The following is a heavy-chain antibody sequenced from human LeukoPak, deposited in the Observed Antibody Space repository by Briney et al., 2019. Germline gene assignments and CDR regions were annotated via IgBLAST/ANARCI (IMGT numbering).Heavy chain of an antibody. Sequence: ASVKVSCKASGYTFTTYDISWVRQAPGQGLEWMGWISPYNGNTNYAQKLQGRVTMTTDTSTTTAYMELRSLTSDDTALYYGARGSISAPAGIDPWGQGTLVTVSS. CDR2: ISPYNGNT. CDR3: ARGSISAPAGIDP. CDR1: GYTFTTYD. D-gene: IGHD6-6*01. V-gene: IGHV1-18*01. J-gene: IGHJ5*01.